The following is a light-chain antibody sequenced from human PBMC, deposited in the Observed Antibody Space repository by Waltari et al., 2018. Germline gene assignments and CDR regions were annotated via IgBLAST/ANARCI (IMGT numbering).Light chain of an antibody. J-gene: IGKJ4*01. Sequence: EIVSTQSPATLSLSPGERATLSCRDSQSVSSYLAWYQQKPGQAPRLLIYDASNRATGIPARFSGSGSGTDVTLTISSLEPEDFAVYYCQQRSNWPQLTFGGGTKVEIK. CDR1: QSVSSY. CDR3: QQRSNWPQLT. V-gene: IGKV3-11*01. CDR2: DAS.